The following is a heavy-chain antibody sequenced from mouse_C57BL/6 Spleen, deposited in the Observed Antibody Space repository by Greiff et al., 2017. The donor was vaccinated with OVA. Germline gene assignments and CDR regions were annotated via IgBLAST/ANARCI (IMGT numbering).Heavy chain of an antibody. CDR2: IYPGSGNT. V-gene: IGHV1-76*01. Sequence: QVQLQQSGAELVRPGASVKLSCKASGYTFTDYYINWVKQRPGQGLEWIARIYPGSGNTYYNEKFKGKATLTAEKSSSTAYMQLSSLTSEDSAVYFCARHSGIYFDYWGQGTTLTVSS. D-gene: IGHD4-1*01. CDR1: GYTFTDYY. CDR3: ARHSGIYFDY. J-gene: IGHJ2*01.